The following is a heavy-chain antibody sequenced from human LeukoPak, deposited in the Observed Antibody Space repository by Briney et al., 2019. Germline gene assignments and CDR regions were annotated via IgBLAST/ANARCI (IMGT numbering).Heavy chain of an antibody. D-gene: IGHD6-19*01. Sequence: GGSLRLSCAASGFTLGGYKMHWIRQAPGKGLAWVARINTDGSSITYADSVKGRFTISRDNAKNTLYLQMDSLRDEDTAVYYCTRETGWGPGYWGQGTLVTVSS. J-gene: IGHJ4*02. V-gene: IGHV3-74*01. CDR3: TRETGWGPGY. CDR2: INTDGSSI. CDR1: GFTLGGYK.